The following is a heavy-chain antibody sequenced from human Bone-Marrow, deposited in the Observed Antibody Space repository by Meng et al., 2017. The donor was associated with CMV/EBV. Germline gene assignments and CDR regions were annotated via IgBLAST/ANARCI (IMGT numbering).Heavy chain of an antibody. D-gene: IGHD4/OR15-4a*01. CDR1: GGSISSSSYY. CDR2: IYYSGST. CDR3: GFDYGGRELDNWFDP. J-gene: IGHJ5*02. Sequence: SETPSLTCTVSGGSISSSSYYWGWIRQPPGKGLEWIGSIYYSGSTYYNPSLKSRVTISVDTSKNQFSLKLSSVTAADTAVYYCGFDYGGRELDNWFDPWGQGTLVTVSS. V-gene: IGHV4-39*05.